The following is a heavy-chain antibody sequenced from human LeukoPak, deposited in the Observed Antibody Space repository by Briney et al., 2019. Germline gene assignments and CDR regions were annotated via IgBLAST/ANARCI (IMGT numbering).Heavy chain of an antibody. CDR3: AREYYDSSAYNQGAIDC. CDR2: INPNSGGT. J-gene: IGHJ4*02. Sequence: ASVKVSCKASGYTFTGYYMHWVRQAPGQGLEWLGWINPNSGGTNYAQKFQGRVTMTRDTSISTAYMELSRLRSDDTAVYYCAREYYDSSAYNQGAIDCWGQGTLVTVSS. D-gene: IGHD3-22*01. V-gene: IGHV1-2*02. CDR1: GYTFTGYY.